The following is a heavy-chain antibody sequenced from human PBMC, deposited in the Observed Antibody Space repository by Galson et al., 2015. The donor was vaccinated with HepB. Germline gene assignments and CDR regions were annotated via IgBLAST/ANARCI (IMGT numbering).Heavy chain of an antibody. Sequence: SVKVSCKASGYTFTSYYMHWVRQAPGQGLEWMGLINPSGGSTSYAQKFQVRVTMTRDTSTSTVYMELSSLRSEDTAVYYCARASGVSIRGTGIWFDPWGQGTLVTVSS. V-gene: IGHV1-46*01. D-gene: IGHD3-16*01. CDR2: INPSGGST. CDR1: GYTFTSYY. J-gene: IGHJ5*02. CDR3: ARASGVSIRGTGIWFDP.